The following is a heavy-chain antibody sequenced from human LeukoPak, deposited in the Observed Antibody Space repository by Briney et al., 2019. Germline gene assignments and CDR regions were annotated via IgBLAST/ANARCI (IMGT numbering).Heavy chain of an antibody. CDR1: GYTFTSYY. J-gene: IGHJ4*02. Sequence: GASVKVSCKASGYTFTSYYMHWVRQAPGQGLEWMGIINPSGGSTSYAQKFQDRVTMTRDTSTSTVYMELSSLRSEDTAVYYCARAAAAGGRLDYWGQGTLVTVSS. CDR3: ARAAAAGGRLDY. V-gene: IGHV1-46*01. CDR2: INPSGGST. D-gene: IGHD6-13*01.